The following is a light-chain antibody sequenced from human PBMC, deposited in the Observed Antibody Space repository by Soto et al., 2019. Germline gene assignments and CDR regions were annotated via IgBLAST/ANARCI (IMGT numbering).Light chain of an antibody. CDR3: QQYNNWAPLT. CDR2: GAS. J-gene: IGKJ4*01. V-gene: IGKV3-15*01. CDR1: QSVGKD. Sequence: VMTQSPATLSVSPGAGATLYCRASQSVGKDVAWYQQKPGQAPRLLIFGASVRATGIPSRFSGSGSGTEFTLTISGLQSEDFAVYSCQQYNNWAPLTFGGGTKV.